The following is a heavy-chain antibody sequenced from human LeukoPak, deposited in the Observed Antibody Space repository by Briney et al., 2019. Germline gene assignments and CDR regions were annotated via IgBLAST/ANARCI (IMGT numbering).Heavy chain of an antibody. D-gene: IGHD3-22*01. V-gene: IGHV3-64*01. CDR3: ARRDGSGYYYDY. Sequence: PGGSLRLSCAASGFTFSSYAMHWVRQAPGKGLEYVSAISSNGGTTYYANSVKGRFTISRDNSKNTLYLQMGSLRAEDMAVYYCARRDGSGYYYDYWGQGTLVTVSS. J-gene: IGHJ4*02. CDR1: GFTFSSYA. CDR2: ISSNGGTT.